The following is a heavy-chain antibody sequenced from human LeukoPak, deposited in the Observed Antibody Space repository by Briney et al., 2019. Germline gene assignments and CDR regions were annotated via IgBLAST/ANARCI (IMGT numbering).Heavy chain of an antibody. CDR1: VFTFSSSS. J-gene: IGHJ3*02. CDR2: ISSSSSYI. D-gene: IGHD3-9*01. Sequence: RGCLRRSRAHPVFTFSSSSMKSVRESPRRRLGRVSSISSSSSYIYYADPVKGRFTISRDNAKNSLYLQMNSLRAEDTTVYYCARGGLTGYSLYHAFDMWGQGTMVTVHS. CDR3: ARGGLTGYSLYHAFDM. V-gene: IGHV3-21*01.